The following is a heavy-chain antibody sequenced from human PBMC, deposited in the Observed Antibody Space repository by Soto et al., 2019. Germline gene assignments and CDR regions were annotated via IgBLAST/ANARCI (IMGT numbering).Heavy chain of an antibody. CDR1: GFTFRTYA. CDR2: ISYDGRNA. D-gene: IGHD1-26*01. CDR3: AKDGGNYYNGMDV. J-gene: IGHJ6*02. Sequence: QVQLVESGGGVVQPERSLRLSCVASGFTFRTYAMHWVRQAPGKGLQWVSLISYDGRNAYYGDSVKGRFTTSRDNSKNTLYLKMNGLRAEDTAVYYCAKDGGNYYNGMDVWGQGTTVTVSS. V-gene: IGHV3-30*18.